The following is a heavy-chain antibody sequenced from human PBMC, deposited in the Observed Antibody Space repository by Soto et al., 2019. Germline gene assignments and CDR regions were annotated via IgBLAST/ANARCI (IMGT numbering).Heavy chain of an antibody. CDR1: GYTFTGYY. Sequence: ASVKVSFKASGYTFTGYYMHWVRQAPGQGLEWMGWINPNSGGTNYAQKFQGRVTMTRDTSISTAYMELRRLRSDDTAVYYCAREILTMVQAAIPSWFDPWGQGTLVTVSS. CDR2: INPNSGGT. J-gene: IGHJ5*02. D-gene: IGHD2-2*02. V-gene: IGHV1-2*02. CDR3: AREILTMVQAAIPSWFDP.